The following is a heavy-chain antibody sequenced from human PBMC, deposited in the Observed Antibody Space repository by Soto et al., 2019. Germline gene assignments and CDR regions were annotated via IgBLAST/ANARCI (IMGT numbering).Heavy chain of an antibody. Sequence: SETLSLTCAVYGGSFSGYYWSWIRQPPGKGLEWIGEINHSGSTNYNPSLKSRVTISVDTSKNQFSLKLSSVTAADTAVYYCARRERYYGSGALDYWGQGTMVTVYS. CDR3: ARRERYYGSGALDY. CDR1: GGSFSGYY. D-gene: IGHD3-10*01. CDR2: INHSGST. J-gene: IGHJ4*02. V-gene: IGHV4-34*01.